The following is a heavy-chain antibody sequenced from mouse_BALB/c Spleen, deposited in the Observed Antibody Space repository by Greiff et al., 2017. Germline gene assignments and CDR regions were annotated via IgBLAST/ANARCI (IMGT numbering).Heavy chain of an antibody. CDR3: ARHGNYEAMDY. CDR1: GFTFSDYG. CDR2: ISNLAYSI. V-gene: IGHV5-15*02. D-gene: IGHD2-1*01. Sequence: EVQGVESGGGLVQPGGSRKLSCAASGFTFSDYGMAWVRQAPGKGPEWVAFISNLAYSIYYADTVTGRFTISRENAKNTLYLEMSSLRSEDTAMYYCARHGNYEAMDYWGQGTSVTVSS. J-gene: IGHJ4*01.